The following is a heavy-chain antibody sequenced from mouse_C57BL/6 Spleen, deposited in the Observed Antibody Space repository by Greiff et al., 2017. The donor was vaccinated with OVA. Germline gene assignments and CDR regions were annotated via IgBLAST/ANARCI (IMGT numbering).Heavy chain of an antibody. Sequence: QVQLKQPGAELVKPGASVKMSCKASGYTFTSYWITWVKQRPGQGLEWIGDIYPGSGSTTYNEKFKSKATLTVATSSSTAYMQLSSLTSEDSAVYYCARTSGSYYFDYWGQGTTLTVSS. D-gene: IGHD3-2*02. V-gene: IGHV1-55*01. CDR3: ARTSGSYYFDY. CDR1: GYTFTSYW. J-gene: IGHJ2*01. CDR2: IYPGSGST.